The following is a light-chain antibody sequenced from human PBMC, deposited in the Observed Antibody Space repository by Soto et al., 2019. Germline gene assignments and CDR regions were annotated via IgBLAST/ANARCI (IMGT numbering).Light chain of an antibody. V-gene: IGKV3-15*01. J-gene: IGKJ5*01. Sequence: EIVMTQSPATLSVSPGERATLSCRASQSVKINLAWYQQKPGQAPRLLIYGAFTRATGIPARFSGSGSGTEFTLTISSLQSEDFAVYYCQQYYDRPLTFGQGTRLEIK. CDR2: GAF. CDR1: QSVKIN. CDR3: QQYYDRPLT.